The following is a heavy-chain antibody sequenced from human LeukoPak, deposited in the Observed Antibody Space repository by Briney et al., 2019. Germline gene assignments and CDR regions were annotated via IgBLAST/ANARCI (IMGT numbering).Heavy chain of an antibody. V-gene: IGHV1-18*01. CDR1: GYTFTSYG. J-gene: IGHJ4*02. CDR3: ARDPPNQYYDSSGYPDY. CDR2: ISAYNGNT. D-gene: IGHD3-22*01. Sequence: ASVKVSCKASGYTFTSYGISWVRQAPGQGLEWMGWISAYNGNTNYAQKLQGRVTMTTDTSTSTAYMELRSLRSDDTAVYYCARDPPNQYYDSSGYPDYWGQGTLVTVSS.